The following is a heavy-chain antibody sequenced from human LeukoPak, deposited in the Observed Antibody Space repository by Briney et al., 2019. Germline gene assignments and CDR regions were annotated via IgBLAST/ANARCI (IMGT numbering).Heavy chain of an antibody. V-gene: IGHV4-4*07. Sequence: SETLSLTCTVSGGSISSYYWSWIRQPAGKGLEWIGRIYTSGSTNYNPSLKSRVTMSVDTSKNQFSPKLSSVTAADTAVYYCARSDIVVVPAAPDSYYYYYMDVWGKGTTVTVSS. CDR3: ARSDIVVVPAAPDSYYYYYMDV. CDR2: IYTSGST. D-gene: IGHD2-2*01. J-gene: IGHJ6*03. CDR1: GGSISSYY.